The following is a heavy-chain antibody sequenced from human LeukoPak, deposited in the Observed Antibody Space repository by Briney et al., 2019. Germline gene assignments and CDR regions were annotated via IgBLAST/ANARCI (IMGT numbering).Heavy chain of an antibody. Sequence: GGSLRLSRAASGFTFSSYEMNWVRQAPGKGLEWVSHISSSGSTIYCAGSVKGRFTISRDNAKNSLYLQMNSLRAEDTAVYYCAELGITMIGGVWGKGTTVTISS. CDR3: AELGITMIGGV. CDR2: ISSSGSTI. J-gene: IGHJ6*04. D-gene: IGHD3-10*02. V-gene: IGHV3-48*03. CDR1: GFTFSSYE.